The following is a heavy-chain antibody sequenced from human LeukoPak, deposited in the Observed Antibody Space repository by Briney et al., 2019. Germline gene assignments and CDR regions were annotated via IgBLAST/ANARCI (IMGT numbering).Heavy chain of an antibody. CDR1: GYIFTGYY. CDR2: INPNSGGT. V-gene: IGHV1-2*02. Sequence: ASVKVSCKASGYIFTGYYMHWVRQAPGQGLEWMGWINPNSGGTNYAQKFQGRVTMTRDTSISTAYMELSRLRSDDTAVYYCARPMIVGATAWFDPWGQGTLVTVSS. J-gene: IGHJ5*02. D-gene: IGHD1-26*01. CDR3: ARPMIVGATAWFDP.